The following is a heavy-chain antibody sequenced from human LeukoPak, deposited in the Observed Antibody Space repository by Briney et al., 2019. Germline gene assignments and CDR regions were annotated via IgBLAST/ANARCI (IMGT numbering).Heavy chain of an antibody. CDR1: GFTFINYA. V-gene: IGHV3-23*01. CDR2: SSGSGAST. J-gene: IGHJ5*01. Sequence: GGSLRLSCVGSGFTFINYAMAWVRQSPGRGLEYVSSSSGSGASTHYADSVKGRFTISRDNSRNTLYLEMSSLRAEDTAVYYCATHVGYSGYAVEDSWGQGTLVTVSS. CDR3: ATHVGYSGYAVEDS. D-gene: IGHD5-12*01.